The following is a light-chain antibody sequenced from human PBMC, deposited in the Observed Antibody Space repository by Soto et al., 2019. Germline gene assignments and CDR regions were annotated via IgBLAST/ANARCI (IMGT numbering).Light chain of an antibody. Sequence: DIVMTQSPDSLAVSLGERATINCKSSQSVLYSSNNKNYLAWYQQRPGQPPRLLLFWASTRESGVPDQFSGSGSGTDFTLTISSLQAADVAVYYCQQYYTTPFTFGPGTKVDLK. CDR2: WAS. V-gene: IGKV4-1*01. CDR1: QSVLYSSNNKNY. CDR3: QQYYTTPFT. J-gene: IGKJ3*01.